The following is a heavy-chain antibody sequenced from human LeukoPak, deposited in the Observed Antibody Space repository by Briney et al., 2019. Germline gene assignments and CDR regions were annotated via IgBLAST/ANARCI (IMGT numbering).Heavy chain of an antibody. J-gene: IGHJ6*02. Sequence: GGSMRLSCAASGFTFDDYAMHWDRQAPGEGLEWVSAISWNSDTVHCADSVKGRFTISRDNAKNSLYLQMNSLRAEDTALYYCAKGFIAISPGNGGRIAARLEGYYYGMDVWGQGTTVTVSS. CDR1: GFTFDDYA. CDR3: AKGFIAISPGNGGRIAARLEGYYYGMDV. D-gene: IGHD6-6*01. V-gene: IGHV3-9*01. CDR2: ISWNSDTV.